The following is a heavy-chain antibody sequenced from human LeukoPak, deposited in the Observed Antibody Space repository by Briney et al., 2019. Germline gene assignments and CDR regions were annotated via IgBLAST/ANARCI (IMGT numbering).Heavy chain of an antibody. J-gene: IGHJ4*02. Sequence: PSQTLSLTCTVSGGSISSGDYYWSWIRQPPGKGLEWIGYIYYSGSTYYNPSLKSRVTISVDTSKNQFSLKLSSVTAADTAVYYCARDLGNSYGFGYRGQGTLVTVSS. D-gene: IGHD5-18*01. CDR1: GGSISSGDYY. CDR2: IYYSGST. V-gene: IGHV4-30-4*08. CDR3: ARDLGNSYGFGY.